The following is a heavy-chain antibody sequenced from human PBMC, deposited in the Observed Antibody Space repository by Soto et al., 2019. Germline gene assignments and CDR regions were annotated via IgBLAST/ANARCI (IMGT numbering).Heavy chain of an antibody. D-gene: IGHD6-6*01. V-gene: IGHV4-31*03. Sequence: QVQLQESGPGLVKPSQTLSLTCTVSGGSISSGGYYWSWIRQHPGKGLEWIGYIYHSGSTYYHPSPKTRVTITGDTSKTQFSLTLSSVTAADAAVYYCARAAVPGCFAPWGQGTLVTVSS. CDR2: IYHSGST. CDR3: ARAAVPGCFAP. CDR1: GGSISSGGYY. J-gene: IGHJ5*02.